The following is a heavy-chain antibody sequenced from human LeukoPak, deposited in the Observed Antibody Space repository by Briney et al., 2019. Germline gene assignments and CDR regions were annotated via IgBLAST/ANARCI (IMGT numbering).Heavy chain of an antibody. V-gene: IGHV4-59*01. J-gene: IGHJ3*02. Sequence: SETLSLTCSVSGDSMTSTYWSWIRQPPGKGLEWIGYFFYTGSANYNPSLKSRVTISLDASKKQFSLRLTSVTAADTAVCYCARVGGGIHVFDIWGQGTVVTVSS. CDR2: FFYTGSA. CDR3: ARVGGGIHVFDI. D-gene: IGHD3-16*01. CDR1: GDSMTSTY.